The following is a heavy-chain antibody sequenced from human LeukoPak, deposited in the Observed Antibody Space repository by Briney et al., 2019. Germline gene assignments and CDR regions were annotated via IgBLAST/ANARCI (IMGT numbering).Heavy chain of an antibody. V-gene: IGHV4-39*07. D-gene: IGHD6-19*01. J-gene: IGHJ6*04. CDR1: GGPSSRDSYY. CDR3: AGVPRLRSGVDV. Sequence: SETLSLTCTASGGPSSRDSYYWGWIRQPPGKGPEWIGSIYFSGSTYYNPSLKTRVTISQDTSENQFSLNLTSVTAAATAVYFCAGVPRLRSGVDVWGKGTTVTVSS. CDR2: IYFSGST.